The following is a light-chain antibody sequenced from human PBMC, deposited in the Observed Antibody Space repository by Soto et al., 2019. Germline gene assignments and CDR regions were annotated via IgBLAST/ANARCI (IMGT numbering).Light chain of an antibody. CDR3: RSYAGTKKYII. CDR2: EVT. CDR1: SSDVGDYNF. V-gene: IGLV2-8*01. Sequence: QSALTQPPSASGSPGQSVTISCTGTSSDVGDYNFVSWYQQHPGKAPKLMISEVTKRPSGVPDRFSGSKSGNTASLTVSGLQAEDEADYYCRSYAGTKKYIIFGGGTKLTVL. J-gene: IGLJ2*01.